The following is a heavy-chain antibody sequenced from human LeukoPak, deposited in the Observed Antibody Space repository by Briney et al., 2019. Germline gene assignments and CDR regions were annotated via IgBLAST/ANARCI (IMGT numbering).Heavy chain of an antibody. Sequence: GGSLRLSCAASGFTVSSNYMSWVRQAPGKGLEWVSVIYSGGSTYYADSVKGRFTISRDNSKNTLYLQMNSLRAEDTAVYYCAKALMRGYFDYWGRGTLVTVSS. CDR1: GFTVSSNY. CDR2: IYSGGST. V-gene: IGHV3-53*01. J-gene: IGHJ4*02. CDR3: AKALMRGYFDY.